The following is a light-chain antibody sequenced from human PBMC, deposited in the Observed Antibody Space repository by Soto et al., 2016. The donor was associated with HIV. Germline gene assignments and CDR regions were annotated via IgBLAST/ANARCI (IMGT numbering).Light chain of an antibody. J-gene: IGLJ2*01. CDR2: QDT. CDR1: KLGDKY. Sequence: SYELTQPPSVSVSPGQTATITCSGDKLGDKYVCWYQQKPGQSPALLIYQDTIRPSGIPERFSGSISGNTATLTISGTQAMDEADYYCQAWDTNTGVFGGGTK. V-gene: IGLV3-1*01. CDR3: QAWDTNTGV.